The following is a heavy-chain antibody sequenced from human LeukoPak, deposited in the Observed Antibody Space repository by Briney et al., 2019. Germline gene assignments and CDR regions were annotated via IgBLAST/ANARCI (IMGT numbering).Heavy chain of an antibody. V-gene: IGHV3-23*01. D-gene: IGHD6-13*01. Sequence: PGGSLRLSCAASGFTFSSYAMSWVRQAPGKGLEWVSAISGSGGSTYYADSVKGRFTISRDNSKNTLYLQMNILKAEDTAVYYCAKETQAAVGTGSDYWGQGTLVTVSS. CDR3: AKETQAAVGTGSDY. CDR2: ISGSGGST. CDR1: GFTFSSYA. J-gene: IGHJ4*02.